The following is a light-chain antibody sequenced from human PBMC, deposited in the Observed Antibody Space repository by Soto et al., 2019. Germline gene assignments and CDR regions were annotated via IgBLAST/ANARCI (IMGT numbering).Light chain of an antibody. CDR3: SSYTSSSTLVV. V-gene: IGLV2-14*01. Sequence: QSALTQPASVSGSPGKSIPISCLGTSSAVGGYNYVSWYQQHPGKAPKLMIYEVSNRPSGVSNRFSGSKSGNTASLTISGLQAEDEADYYCSSYTSSSTLVVFGGGTKLTVL. CDR1: SSAVGGYNY. CDR2: EVS. J-gene: IGLJ3*02.